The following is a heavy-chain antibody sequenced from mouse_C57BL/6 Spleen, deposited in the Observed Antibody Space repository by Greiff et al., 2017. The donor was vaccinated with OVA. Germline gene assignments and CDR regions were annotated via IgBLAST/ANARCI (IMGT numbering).Heavy chain of an antibody. J-gene: IGHJ4*01. CDR2: ISSGSSTI. CDR3: ATTVVDYYAMDY. D-gene: IGHD1-1*01. V-gene: IGHV5-17*01. CDR1: GFTFSDYG. Sequence: EVKVEESGGGLVKPGGSLTLSCAASGFTFSDYGMHWVRQAPEKGLEWVAYISSGSSTIYYADTVKGRFTISRDNAKNTLFLQMTSLMSEATAMYYYATTVVDYYAMDYWGQGTSVTVSS.